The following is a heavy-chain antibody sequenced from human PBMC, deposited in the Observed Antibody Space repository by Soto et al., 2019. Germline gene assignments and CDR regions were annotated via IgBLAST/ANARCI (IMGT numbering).Heavy chain of an antibody. Sequence: PSETLSLTCTVSGASIRSSAYWGWIRQSPGKGLEWIGYIYYTGTTKYNPSLKSRVTISVDSSKNQFSLKLDSVTAADTAVYYCARLGGYYQAFDSWGQGTLVTVSS. V-gene: IGHV4-59*08. J-gene: IGHJ4*02. D-gene: IGHD3-22*01. CDR3: ARLGGYYQAFDS. CDR1: GASIRSSAY. CDR2: IYYTGTT.